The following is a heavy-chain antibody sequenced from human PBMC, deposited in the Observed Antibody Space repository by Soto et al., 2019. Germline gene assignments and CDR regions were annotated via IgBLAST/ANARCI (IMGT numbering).Heavy chain of an antibody. CDR2: IYYSGST. D-gene: IGHD2-2*02. CDR1: GGSISSSSYY. Sequence: SETLSLTCTVSGGSISSSSYYWGWIRQPPGKGLEWIGSIYYSGSTYYNPSLKSRVTISVDTSKNQFSLKLSSVTAADTAVYDCARLYGDAFEIWGQGKMVTV. J-gene: IGHJ3*02. V-gene: IGHV4-39*01. CDR3: ARLYGDAFEI.